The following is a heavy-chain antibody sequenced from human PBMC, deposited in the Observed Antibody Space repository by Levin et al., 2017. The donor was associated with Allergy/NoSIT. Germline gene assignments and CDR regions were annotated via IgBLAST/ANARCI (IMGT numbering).Heavy chain of an antibody. CDR1: GFTFSSYG. CDR2: IWYDGSNK. V-gene: IGHV3-33*01. CDR3: ARGGSSSHENYYYYYYYMDV. Sequence: GESLKISCAASGFTFSSYGMHWVRQAPGKGLEWVAVIWYDGSNKYYADSVKGRFTISRDNSKNTLYLQMNSLRAEDTAVYYCARGGSSSHENYYYYYYYMDVWGKGTTVTVSS. D-gene: IGHD6-6*01. J-gene: IGHJ6*03.